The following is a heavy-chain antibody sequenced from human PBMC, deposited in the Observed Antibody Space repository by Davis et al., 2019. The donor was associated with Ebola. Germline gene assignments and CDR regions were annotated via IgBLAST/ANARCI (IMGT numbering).Heavy chain of an antibody. Sequence: SETLSLTCTVSGGSISTYYWSWIRQPPGKGLEWIGDIYYSGSTNYNPSLKSRVTISVDTSNNQFSLKLSSVTAADTAVYYCARSGSSSNYFYYGMDVWGQGTTVTVSS. V-gene: IGHV4-59*01. CDR3: ARSGSSSNYFYYGMDV. CDR2: IYYSGST. D-gene: IGHD2-15*01. CDR1: GGSISTYY. J-gene: IGHJ6*02.